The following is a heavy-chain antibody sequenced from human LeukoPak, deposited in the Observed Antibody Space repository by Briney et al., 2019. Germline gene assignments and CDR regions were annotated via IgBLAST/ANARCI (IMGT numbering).Heavy chain of an antibody. Sequence: GESLKISCKGSGYSFTSYWIGWVRQMPGKGLEWMGIIYPGDSDTRYSPSFQGQVTISADKSISTAYLQWSSLKASDTAMYYCALGYCSSTSCPFYGMDVWGQGTTVTVSS. CDR3: ALGYCSSTSCPFYGMDV. CDR1: GYSFTSYW. CDR2: IYPGDSDT. J-gene: IGHJ6*02. D-gene: IGHD2-2*01. V-gene: IGHV5-51*01.